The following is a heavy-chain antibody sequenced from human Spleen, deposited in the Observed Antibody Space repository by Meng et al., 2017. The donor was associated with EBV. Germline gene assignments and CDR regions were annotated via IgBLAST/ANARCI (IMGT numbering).Heavy chain of an antibody. J-gene: IGHJ5*02. D-gene: IGHD6-19*01. CDR3: ARPFPSWQSPRLDPFGA. Sequence: QLQLRESGPGQVKPSETLSLTCTASGDSISSFYYWGWIRQPPGRGLEWIGSVHYTGSTYYSPSLKSRVTVSVDTSKNQFSLRLTSVTAADTAVYYCARPFPSWQSPRLDPFGAWGQGTLVTVDS. CDR1: GDSISSFYY. V-gene: IGHV4-39*01. CDR2: VHYTGST.